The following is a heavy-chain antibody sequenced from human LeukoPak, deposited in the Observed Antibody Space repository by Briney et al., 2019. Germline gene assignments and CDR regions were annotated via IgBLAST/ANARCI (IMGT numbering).Heavy chain of an antibody. V-gene: IGHV1-69*05. J-gene: IGHJ5*02. CDR1: GGTFSSYA. D-gene: IGHD2-21*02. CDR2: NIPIFGTA. CDR3: ARGGPVVTAIHHWFDP. Sequence: SVKVSSKASGGTFSSYAISWVRQAPGQGLEWMGGNIPIFGTANYAQKFQGRVTITTDESTSTAYMELSSLRSEDTAVYYCARGGPVVTAIHHWFDPWGQGTLVTVSS.